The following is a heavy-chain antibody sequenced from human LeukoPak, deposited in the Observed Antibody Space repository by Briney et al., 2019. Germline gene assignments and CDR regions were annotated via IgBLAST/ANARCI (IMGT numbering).Heavy chain of an antibody. CDR3: ARGSPGY. CDR2: ITSSGNTI. V-gene: IGHV3-48*03. J-gene: IGHJ4*02. CDR1: GFTFSNYE. Sequence: GGSLRLSCAASGFTFSNYEMNWVRQAPGKGLEWVSYITSSGNTIYYANSVKGRFTISRYNAKNSLYLQMNSLRAEDTAVYYCARGSPGYWGQGTLVTVSS.